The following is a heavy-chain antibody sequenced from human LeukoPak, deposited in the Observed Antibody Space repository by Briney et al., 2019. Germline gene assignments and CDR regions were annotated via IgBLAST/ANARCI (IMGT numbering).Heavy chain of an antibody. V-gene: IGHV4-61*02. Sequence: SETLSLTCTVSGGSTSSSTHYWSWIRQPAGKGLEWIGRIYASGSTNYNPSLKSLATISVDTSKNQFSLKLSSVTAADTAVYYCARGVSTINFDFWGQGPLVTVSS. CDR2: IYASGST. CDR1: GGSTSSSTHY. CDR3: ARGVSTINFDF. D-gene: IGHD5/OR15-5a*01. J-gene: IGHJ4*02.